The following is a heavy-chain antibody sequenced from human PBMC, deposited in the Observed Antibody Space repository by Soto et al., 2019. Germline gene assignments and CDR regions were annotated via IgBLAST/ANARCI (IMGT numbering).Heavy chain of an antibody. CDR3: AKDQSHYGDYVSCFDY. Sequence: PGGSLRLSCAASGFTFSSYAMHWVRQAPGKGLEWVAVISYDGSNKYYADSVKGRFTISRDNSKNTLYPQMNSLRAEDTAVYYCAKDQSHYGDYVSCFDYWGQGTLVTVSS. CDR1: GFTFSSYA. D-gene: IGHD4-17*01. CDR2: ISYDGSNK. J-gene: IGHJ4*02. V-gene: IGHV3-30-3*01.